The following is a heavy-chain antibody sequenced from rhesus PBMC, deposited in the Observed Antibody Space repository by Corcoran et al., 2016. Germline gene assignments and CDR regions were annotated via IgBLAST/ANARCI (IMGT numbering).Heavy chain of an antibody. D-gene: IGHD6-31*01. CDR3: ARSSGWAPGGFDY. CDR2: IVGSSGST. Sequence: QVQLQESGPGLVKPSETLSLTCAVSGYSISGGYGWSWIRQPPGKGLEWIGYIVGSSGSTNYNPFRQSRVTIAKDSSKNQVSLKLSSVTAADTAVYYCARSSGWAPGGFDYWARESWSPSPQ. J-gene: IGHJ4*01. CDR1: GYSISGGYG. V-gene: IGHV4-127*01.